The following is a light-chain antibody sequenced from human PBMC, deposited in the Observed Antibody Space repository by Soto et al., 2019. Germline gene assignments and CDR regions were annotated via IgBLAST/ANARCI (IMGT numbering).Light chain of an antibody. CDR2: AAS. Sequence: MQMTQCLSSLSASVGDRVTLRCRSSESIDIYLSWYQQKPGKAPKPLIYAASTLQSGVPSRFSGSGSGTDFTITISSLQPEDFAPYYCQQTYSTPPCNFGQGTRLEI. V-gene: IGKV1-39*01. CDR3: QQTYSTPPCN. J-gene: IGKJ5*01. CDR1: ESIDIY.